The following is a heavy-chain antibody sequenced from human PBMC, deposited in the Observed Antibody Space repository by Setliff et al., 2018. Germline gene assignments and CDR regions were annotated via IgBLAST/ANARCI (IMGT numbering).Heavy chain of an antibody. CDR2: INPNTGST. J-gene: IGHJ4*02. D-gene: IGHD6-13*01. Sequence: ASVKVSCKASGYTFTDYYIQWVRQAPGQGLEWMGWINPNTGSTYYRQRFQGRVTMTRDTSISTAYMDVNRLKSDDTAVYYCARDLGAATATGEYYFDFWGQGTLVTVSS. CDR1: GYTFTDYY. CDR3: ARDLGAATATGEYYFDF. V-gene: IGHV1-2*02.